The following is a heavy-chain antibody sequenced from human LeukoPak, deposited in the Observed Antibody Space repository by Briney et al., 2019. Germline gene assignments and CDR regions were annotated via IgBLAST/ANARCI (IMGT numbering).Heavy chain of an antibody. D-gene: IGHD4-23*01. CDR1: GFTFSSYS. Sequence: GGSLRLSCAASGFTFSSYSMVWVRQAPGKGLEYVSGITSNGGTTYYGNSVKGRFTISRDNSKDTLYLQMGSLRTENMAVYYCARGIRWASDYWGQGTPVTVAS. CDR2: ITSNGGTT. V-gene: IGHV3-64*01. J-gene: IGHJ4*02. CDR3: ARGIRWASDY.